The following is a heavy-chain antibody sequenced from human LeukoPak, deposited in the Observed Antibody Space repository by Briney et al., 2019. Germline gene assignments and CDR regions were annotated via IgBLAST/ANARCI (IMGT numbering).Heavy chain of an antibody. D-gene: IGHD3-22*01. CDR1: GGSISSSSYY. Sequence: SETLSLTCTVSGGSISSSSYYWGWIRQPPGKGLVWIGSIYYSGSTYYNPSLKSRVTLSVDTSKNQFSLKLSSVTAADTAVYYCARDYYDSSGYIVFDYWGQGTLVTVSS. V-gene: IGHV4-39*02. J-gene: IGHJ4*02. CDR2: IYYSGST. CDR3: ARDYYDSSGYIVFDY.